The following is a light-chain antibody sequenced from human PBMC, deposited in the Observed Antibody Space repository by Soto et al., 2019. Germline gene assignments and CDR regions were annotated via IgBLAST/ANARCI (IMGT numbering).Light chain of an antibody. CDR3: SSYTVSNTLV. CDR1: SRDIGTYYY. V-gene: IGLV2-14*03. Sequence: QSVLTQPASVSGSPGQSITISCTGTSRDIGTYYYVSWYQHHPGKAPKAIIHDVSTRPSGVSDRFSGSKSDNTASLTISGLQPDDEADYYCSSYTVSNTLVFGGGTKLTVL. J-gene: IGLJ3*02. CDR2: DVS.